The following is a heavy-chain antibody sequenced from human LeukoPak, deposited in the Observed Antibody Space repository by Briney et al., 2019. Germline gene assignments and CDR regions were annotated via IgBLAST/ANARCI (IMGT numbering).Heavy chain of an antibody. CDR2: IYYGGST. J-gene: IGHJ4*02. V-gene: IGHV4-39*01. CDR3: ARWELLAYYYFDY. CDR1: GGSVSSSSYY. D-gene: IGHD1-26*01. Sequence: PSETLSLTCTVSGGSVSSSSYYWGWIRQPPGKGLEWIGSIYYGGSTYYNPSLKSRVTISVDTSKNQFSLKLTSVIAADTAVYYCARWELLAYYYFDYWGQGTLVTVSS.